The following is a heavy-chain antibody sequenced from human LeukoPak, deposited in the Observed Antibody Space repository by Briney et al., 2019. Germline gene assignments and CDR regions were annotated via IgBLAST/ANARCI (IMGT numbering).Heavy chain of an antibody. D-gene: IGHD2-15*01. CDR1: GYTFTSYY. V-gene: IGHV1-46*01. J-gene: IGHJ1*01. Sequence: ASVKVSCKAPGYTFTSYYMHWVRQAPGQGLEWMGIINPSGGSTSYAQKFQGRVTMTRDTSTSTVYMELSSLRSEDTAVYYCATGYCSGGSCYLFQHWGQGTLVTVSS. CDR3: ATGYCSGGSCYLFQH. CDR2: INPSGGST.